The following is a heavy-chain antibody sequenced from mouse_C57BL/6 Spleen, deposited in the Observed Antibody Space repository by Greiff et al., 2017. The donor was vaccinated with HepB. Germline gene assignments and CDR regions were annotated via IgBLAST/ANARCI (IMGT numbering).Heavy chain of an antibody. V-gene: IGHV14-4*01. CDR3: TTYGY. Sequence: EVQGVESGAELVRPGASVKLSCTASGFNIKDDYMHWVKQRPEQGLEWIGWIDPENGDTEYASKFQGKATITADTSSNTAYLQLRSLTSEDTAVYYCTTYGYWGQGTTLTVSS. D-gene: IGHD1-1*01. CDR2: IDPENGDT. CDR1: GFNIKDDY. J-gene: IGHJ2*01.